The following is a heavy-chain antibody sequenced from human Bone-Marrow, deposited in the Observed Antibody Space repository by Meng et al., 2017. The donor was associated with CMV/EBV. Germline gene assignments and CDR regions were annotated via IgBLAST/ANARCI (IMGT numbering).Heavy chain of an antibody. J-gene: IGHJ2*01. CDR1: GFTFDDYA. CDR2: ISWNSGSI. Sequence: SLKISCAASGFTFDDYAMHWVRQAPGKGLEWVSGISWNSGSIGYADSVKGRFTISRDNAKNSLYLQMNSLRAEDTAVYYCARAIPYYDFWSGYSPGWYFDLWGRGTLVTVSS. CDR3: ARAIPYYDFWSGYSPGWYFDL. V-gene: IGHV3-9*01. D-gene: IGHD3-3*01.